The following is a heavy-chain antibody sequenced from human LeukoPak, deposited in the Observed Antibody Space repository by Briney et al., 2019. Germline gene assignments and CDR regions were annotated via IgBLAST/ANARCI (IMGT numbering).Heavy chain of an antibody. V-gene: IGHV1-69*05. J-gene: IGHJ5*01. D-gene: IGHD5-12*01. CDR1: GGSFSSYA. Sequence: ASVKVSCKASGGSFSSYAISWVRQAPGQGLEWMGRIIPIFGTANYAQKFQGRVTITTDESTSTAYMELSSLRSEDTAVYYCARDPSGYDFWFDSWGQGTLVTVSS. CDR2: IIPIFGTA. CDR3: ARDPSGYDFWFDS.